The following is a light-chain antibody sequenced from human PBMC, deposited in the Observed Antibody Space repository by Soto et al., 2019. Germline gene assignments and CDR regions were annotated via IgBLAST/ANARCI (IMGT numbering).Light chain of an antibody. CDR3: ASWDDSLSSWV. V-gene: IGLV1-44*01. Sequence: QHVLTQPPSASGTPGQRVTVSCSGSSSNIGSNTVNWYQQLPGTAPKVLIYSNNQRPSGVPDRVSGSKSGTSASLAISGLQSEDEADYYCASWDDSLSSWVFGGGTKLTVL. CDR1: SSNIGSNT. CDR2: SNN. J-gene: IGLJ3*02.